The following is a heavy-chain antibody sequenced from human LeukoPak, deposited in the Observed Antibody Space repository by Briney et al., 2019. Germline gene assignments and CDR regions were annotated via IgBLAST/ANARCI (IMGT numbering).Heavy chain of an antibody. CDR3: ARQYFRIWSGLYTYSWFDP. CDR1: GYNFTTYE. D-gene: IGHD3-3*01. J-gene: IGHJ5*01. V-gene: IGHV1-8*01. Sequence: ASVKVSCKASGYNFTTYEINWVRQVPGQGLGWMGWMKPNSGDTGYAQRFEGRITMTVNTSMSTAYLELNSLRSEDTAVYYCARQYFRIWSGLYTYSWFDPWGQGTLVTVSS. CDR2: MKPNSGDT.